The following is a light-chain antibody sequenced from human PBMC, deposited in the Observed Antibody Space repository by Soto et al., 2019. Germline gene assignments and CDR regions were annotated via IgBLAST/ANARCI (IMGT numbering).Light chain of an antibody. CDR2: DAS. CDR1: QSVRSW. J-gene: IGKJ4*01. Sequence: DIQMTQSPSTLSASVGDRVTITCQASQSVRSWLAWYQQKPGRAPKFLIYDASTLESGVPSRFIGSGSWTEFTITINNLQTDYFATYYCQQYDNYPLNFGGGKKVEI. CDR3: QQYDNYPLN. V-gene: IGKV1-5*01.